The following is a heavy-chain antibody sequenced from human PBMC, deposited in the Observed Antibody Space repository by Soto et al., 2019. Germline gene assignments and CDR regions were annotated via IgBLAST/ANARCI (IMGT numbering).Heavy chain of an antibody. D-gene: IGHD4-17*01. Sequence: EVQLVESGGGLVQPGGSLRLSCAASGFTVSSNYMSWVRQAPGKGLEWVSVIYSGGSTYYADSVKGRFTISRHNSKNTLELQMNSLRAEDTAVYYCGRDRRGDYGDYRVNWYFDLWGRGSLVTVSS. CDR1: GFTVSSNY. CDR3: GRDRRGDYGDYRVNWYFDL. CDR2: IYSGGST. V-gene: IGHV3-53*04. J-gene: IGHJ2*01.